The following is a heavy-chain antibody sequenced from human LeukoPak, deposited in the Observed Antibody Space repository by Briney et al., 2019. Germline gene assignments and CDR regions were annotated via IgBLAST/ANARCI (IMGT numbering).Heavy chain of an antibody. Sequence: PGGSLRLSCAASGFTFSSYAMSWVRQAPGKGLEWVSAISGSGGSTYYADSVKGRFTISRDNSKNTLYLQMNSLRAEDTAVYYCAKDRLGGGSYQLYPDTLFAFDYWGQGTLVTVSS. D-gene: IGHD1-26*01. CDR3: AKDRLGGGSYQLYPDTLFAFDY. V-gene: IGHV3-23*01. CDR1: GFTFSSYA. CDR2: ISGSGGST. J-gene: IGHJ4*02.